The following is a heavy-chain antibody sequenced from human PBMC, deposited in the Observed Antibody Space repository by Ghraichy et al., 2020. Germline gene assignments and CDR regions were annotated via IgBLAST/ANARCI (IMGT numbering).Heavy chain of an antibody. CDR1: GFTFSDYY. V-gene: IGHV3-11*01. CDR2: ISSSGSTI. Sequence: LSLTCAASGFTFSDYYMSWIRQAPGKGLEWVSYISSSGSTIYYADSVKGRFTISRDNAKNSLYLQMNSLRAEDTAVYYCARDRSGSYWESPRGYFQHWGQGTLVTVSS. J-gene: IGHJ1*01. CDR3: ARDRSGSYWESPRGYFQH. D-gene: IGHD1-26*01.